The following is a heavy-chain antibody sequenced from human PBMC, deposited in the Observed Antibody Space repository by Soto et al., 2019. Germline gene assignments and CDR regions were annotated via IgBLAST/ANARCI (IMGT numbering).Heavy chain of an antibody. D-gene: IGHD5-12*01. J-gene: IGHJ5*02. Sequence: SETLSLTCTVSGDSMTNYYWSWIRQPPGKAPEWIGFIYYSGSTLYNSSLKSRVRISVDTSKRQISLKLYFVTAADTAIYFCARHALPSDRGGYFWFDPWGQGTLVTVSS. CDR3: ARHALPSDRGGYFWFDP. CDR2: IYYSGST. CDR1: GDSMTNYY. V-gene: IGHV4-59*08.